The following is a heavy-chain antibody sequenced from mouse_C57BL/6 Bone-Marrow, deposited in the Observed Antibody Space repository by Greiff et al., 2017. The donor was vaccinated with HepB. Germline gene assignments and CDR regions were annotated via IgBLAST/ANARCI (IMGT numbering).Heavy chain of an antibody. CDR3: ARDAEHYGSSHYAMDY. J-gene: IGHJ4*01. CDR2: SRNKANDYTT. D-gene: IGHD1-1*01. V-gene: IGHV7-1*01. CDR1: GFTFSDFY. Sequence: EVKLMESGGGLVQSGRSLRLSCATSGFTFSDFYMEWVRQAPGKGLEWIAASRNKANDYTTEYSASVKGRFIVSRDTSQSILYLQMNALRAEDTAIYYCARDAEHYGSSHYAMDYWGQGTSVTVSS.